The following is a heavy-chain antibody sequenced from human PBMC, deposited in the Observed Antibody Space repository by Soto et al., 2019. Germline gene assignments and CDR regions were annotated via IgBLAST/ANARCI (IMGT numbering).Heavy chain of an antibody. V-gene: IGHV1-69*01. CDR2: IIPIFGTA. CDR1: GGTFSSYA. CDR3: ARSAADETADY. Sequence: QVQLVQSGAEVKKPGSSVKVSCKASGGTFSSYAISWLRQAPGQGLEWMGGIIPIFGTATYAQKFQGRVTITADESTSTAYMELSSLRSEDTAVYYCARSAADETADYWGQGTLVTVSS. J-gene: IGHJ4*02.